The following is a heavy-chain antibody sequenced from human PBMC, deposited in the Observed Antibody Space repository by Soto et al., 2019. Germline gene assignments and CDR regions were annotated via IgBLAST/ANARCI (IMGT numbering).Heavy chain of an antibody. J-gene: IGHJ4*02. V-gene: IGHV4-59*08. CDR3: ARHILTGYYSSPFVY. Sequence: PSETLSLTCTVSGGSISSYYWSWIRQPPGKGLEWIGYIYYSGSTNYNPSLKSRVTISVDTSKNQFSLKLSSVTAADTAVYYCARHILTGYYSSPFVYWGQGTLVTVSS. D-gene: IGHD3-9*01. CDR2: IYYSGST. CDR1: GGSISSYY.